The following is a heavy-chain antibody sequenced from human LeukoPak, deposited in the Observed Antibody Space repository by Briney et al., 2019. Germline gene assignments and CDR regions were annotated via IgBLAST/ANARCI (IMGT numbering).Heavy chain of an antibody. CDR2: INHGGST. D-gene: IGHD3-10*01. V-gene: IGHV4-34*01. CDR1: GGSFSGYY. CDR3: AKGPKPGAITMVRGVRSYYYYMDV. Sequence: SETLSLTCAVYGGSFSGYYWSWIRQPPGKGLEWIGEINHGGSTNYNPSLKSRVTISVDTSKNQFSLKLSSVTAADTAVYYCAKGPKPGAITMVRGVRSYYYYMDVWGKGTTVTISS. J-gene: IGHJ6*03.